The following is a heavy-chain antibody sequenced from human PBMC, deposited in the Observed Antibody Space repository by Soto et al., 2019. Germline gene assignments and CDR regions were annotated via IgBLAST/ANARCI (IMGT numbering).Heavy chain of an antibody. CDR3: ARGKLKDFWSGYSGDNWFDP. J-gene: IGHJ5*02. CDR2: IYYSGST. CDR1: GGSISSGVYY. Sequence: SETLSLTCTVSGGSISSGVYYWSWIRQHPGKGLEWIGYIYYSGSTYYNPSLKSRVTISVDTSKNQFSLKLSSVTAADTAVYYCARGKLKDFWSGYSGDNWFDPWGQGTLVTVSS. V-gene: IGHV4-31*03. D-gene: IGHD3-3*01.